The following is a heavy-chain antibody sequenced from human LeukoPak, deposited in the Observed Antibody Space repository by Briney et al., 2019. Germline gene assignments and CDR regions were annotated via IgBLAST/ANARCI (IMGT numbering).Heavy chain of an antibody. CDR2: IGTAGDT. J-gene: IGHJ3*02. Sequence: PGGSLRLSCAASGFTFSSYDMHWVRQATGKGLEWVSAIGTAGDTYYPGSVKGRFTISRENAKNSLYLQMNSLRAGDTAVYYCARGDFYGGAFDIWGQGTMVTVSS. D-gene: IGHD4-23*01. V-gene: IGHV3-13*04. CDR1: GFTFSSYD. CDR3: ARGDFYGGAFDI.